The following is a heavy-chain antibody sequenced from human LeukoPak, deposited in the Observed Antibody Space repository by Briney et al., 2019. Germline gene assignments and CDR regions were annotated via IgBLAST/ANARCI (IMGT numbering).Heavy chain of an antibody. CDR1: GFTFSSYA. CDR2: ISGSGGST. CDR3: ANQQYYDILTGYFY. J-gene: IGHJ4*02. V-gene: IGHV3-23*01. D-gene: IGHD3-9*01. Sequence: PGGSLRLSCAASGFTFSSYAMSWVRQAPGNGLEWVSAISGSGGSTYYADSVKGRFTISRDNSKNTLYLQMNSLRAEDKAVYYCANQQYYDILTGYFYWGRGNLVTVSS.